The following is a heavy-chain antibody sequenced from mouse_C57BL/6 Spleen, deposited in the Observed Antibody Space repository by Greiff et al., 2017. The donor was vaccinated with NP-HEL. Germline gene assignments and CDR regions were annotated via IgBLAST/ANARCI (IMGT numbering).Heavy chain of an antibody. CDR2: ISNGGGST. J-gene: IGHJ1*03. CDR1: GFTFSDYY. CDR3: ARDYYDDYGYMDD. V-gene: IGHV5-12*01. D-gene: IGHD2-4*01. Sequence: EVKLVESGGGLVQPGGSLKLSCAASGFTFSDYYMYWVRQTPEKRLEWVAYISNGGGSTYYPDTVKGRFTISRDNAKNTLYLQMSRLTSEDTAMFYYARDYYDDYGYMDDWGKGTTVTVSS.